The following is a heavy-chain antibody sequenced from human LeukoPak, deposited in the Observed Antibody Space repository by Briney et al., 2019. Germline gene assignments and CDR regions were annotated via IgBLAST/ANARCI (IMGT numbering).Heavy chain of an antibody. D-gene: IGHD5-18*01. CDR3: TRLAGDSYGFGVFDI. Sequence: SETLSLTCTVSGGPISSYSWSWIRQPPGKGLEWIGYIYYSGSTNCNPSLKSRVTISVDTSKNHLSLKLGSVTAADTAVYYCTRLAGDSYGFGVFDIWGQGTMVTVSS. CDR2: IYYSGST. J-gene: IGHJ3*02. V-gene: IGHV4-59*08. CDR1: GGPISSYS.